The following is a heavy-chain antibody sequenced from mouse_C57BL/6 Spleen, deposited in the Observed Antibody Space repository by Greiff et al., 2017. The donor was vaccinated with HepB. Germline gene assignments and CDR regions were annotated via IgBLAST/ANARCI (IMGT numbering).Heavy chain of an antibody. J-gene: IGHJ1*03. Sequence: VQLQQSGAELARPGASVKMSCKASGYTFTSYTMHWVKQRPGQGLEWIGYINPSSGYTKYNQKFKDKATLTADKSSSTAYMQLSSLTSEDSAVYYCARSHDGNPNGYVDVWGTGTTVTVSS. V-gene: IGHV1-4*01. CDR1: GYTFTSYT. CDR2: INPSSGYT. D-gene: IGHD2-1*01. CDR3: ARSHDGNPNGYVDV.